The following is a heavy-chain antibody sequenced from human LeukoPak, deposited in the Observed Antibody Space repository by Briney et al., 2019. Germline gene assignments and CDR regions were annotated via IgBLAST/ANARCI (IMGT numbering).Heavy chain of an antibody. CDR3: ARQNTGQLDY. D-gene: IGHD2-8*02. J-gene: IGHJ4*02. Sequence: GASVKVSCKAFGYTFIGYYMHWVRQAPGQGLEWMGWINAKSGDTKYAQKFQARVTMTRDTSITTTYMEVSRLSSDDTAVYYCARQNTGQLDYWGQGTLVTASS. V-gene: IGHV1-2*02. CDR2: INAKSGDT. CDR1: GYTFIGYY.